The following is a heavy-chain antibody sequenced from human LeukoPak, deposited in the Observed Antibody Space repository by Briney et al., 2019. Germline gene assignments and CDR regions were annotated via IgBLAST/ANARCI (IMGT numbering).Heavy chain of an antibody. J-gene: IGHJ3*02. D-gene: IGHD4-17*01. CDR1: GNSISSYNYY. CDR2: VYPSGNT. Sequence: SETLSLTCTVSGNSISSYNYYWSWVRQPAGKGLEWIGRVYPSGNTNYNPSLKSRVTISVDTSKNQFSLKLSSVTAADTAVYYCARDPDDYGDPGADAFDIWGQGTMVTVSS. V-gene: IGHV4-61*02. CDR3: ARDPDDYGDPGADAFDI.